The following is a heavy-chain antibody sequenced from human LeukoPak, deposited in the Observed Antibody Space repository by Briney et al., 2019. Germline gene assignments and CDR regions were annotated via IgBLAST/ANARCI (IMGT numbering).Heavy chain of an antibody. CDR2: VNTDGSTT. CDR1: GFTFSSYW. CDR3: ASAIVGATSY. V-gene: IGHV3-74*01. D-gene: IGHD1-26*01. Sequence: GGSLRLSCAASGFTFSSYWMHWVRQAPGKGLVWVSRVNTDGSTTNYAESVKGRFTVSRDNAKNTLYLQMNSLRGEDTAVYYCASAIVGATSYWGQGTLVTVSS. J-gene: IGHJ4*02.